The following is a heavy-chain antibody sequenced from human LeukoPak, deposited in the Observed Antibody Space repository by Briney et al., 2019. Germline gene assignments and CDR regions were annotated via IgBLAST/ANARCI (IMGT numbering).Heavy chain of an antibody. CDR2: INPSGGST. J-gene: IGHJ5*02. CDR3: ARDSVAVPAASGWFDP. D-gene: IGHD2-2*01. Sequence: ASVKVSCKASGYTFTSYYMHWVRQAPGQGLEWMGIINPSGGSTSYAQKFQGRVTMTRDTSTSTVYMELSSLRSEDTAVYYCARDSVAVPAASGWFDPWGQGTLVTVSS. CDR1: GYTFTSYY. V-gene: IGHV1-46*01.